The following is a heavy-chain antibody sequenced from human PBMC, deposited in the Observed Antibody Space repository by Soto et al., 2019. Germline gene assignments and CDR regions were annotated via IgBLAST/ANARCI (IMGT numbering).Heavy chain of an antibody. D-gene: IGHD6-19*01. V-gene: IGHV4-61*01. CDR1: GGSVSSGSYY. J-gene: IGHJ6*02. CDR2: IYYSGST. CDR3: ARVGSGWYDDYYYGMDV. Sequence: SETLSLTCTVSGGSVSSGSYYWSWIRQPPGKGLEWIGYIYYSGSTNYNPSLKSRVTISVDTSKNQFSLKLSSVTAADTAVYYCARVGSGWYDDYYYGMDVWGQGTTVTVSS.